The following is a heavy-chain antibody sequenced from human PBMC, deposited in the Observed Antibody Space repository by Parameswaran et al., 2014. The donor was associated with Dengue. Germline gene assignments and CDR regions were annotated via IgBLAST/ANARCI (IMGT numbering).Heavy chain of an antibody. V-gene: IGHV1-46*01. CDR3: ARGSTNGEYFQH. D-gene: IGHD6-13*01. Sequence: GASVKVSCKASGYTFTSFHIHWVRQAPGQGLEWMGIINPGSGTTSYAQKFQGRLTMTRDTSTSTVYMELSSLRSEDTAVYYCARGSTNGEYFQHWGQGTLVTVSS. CDR1: GYTFTSFH. CDR2: INPGSGTT. J-gene: IGHJ1*01.